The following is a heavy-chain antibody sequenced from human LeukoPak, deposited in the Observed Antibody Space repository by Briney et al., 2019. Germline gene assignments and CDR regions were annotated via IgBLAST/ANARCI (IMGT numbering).Heavy chain of an antibody. CDR3: AKDGPDYYGSGSYPDV. Sequence: GGSLRLSCAASGFTFSNYWMSWVRQAPGKGLEWVANIKDDGSEKYYVDSVKGRFTISRDNAKNSLYQQMNSLRVEDTAVYYCAKDGPDYYGSGSYPDVWGQGTTVSVSS. D-gene: IGHD3-10*01. CDR1: GFTFSNYW. CDR2: IKDDGSEK. J-gene: IGHJ6*02. V-gene: IGHV3-7*01.